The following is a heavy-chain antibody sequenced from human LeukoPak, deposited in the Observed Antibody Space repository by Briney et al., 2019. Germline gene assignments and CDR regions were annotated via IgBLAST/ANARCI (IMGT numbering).Heavy chain of an antibody. V-gene: IGHV3-48*01. J-gene: IGHJ3*02. CDR1: GFTFSSYS. CDR3: ARDDSSGYRMLDAFDI. CDR2: ISSSSSTI. Sequence: GGSLRLSCAASGFTFSSYSMNWVRQAPGKGLEWVSYISSSSSTIYYADSVKGRFTISRDNAKNSLYLQMNSLRAEDTAVYYCARDDSSGYRMLDAFDIWGQGTMVTVSS. D-gene: IGHD3-22*01.